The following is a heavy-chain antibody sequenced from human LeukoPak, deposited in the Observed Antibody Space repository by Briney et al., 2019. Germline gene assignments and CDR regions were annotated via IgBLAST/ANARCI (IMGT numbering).Heavy chain of an antibody. V-gene: IGHV3-30*04. CDR3: ARDFSVHYNGPFDY. CDR2: ISYDGSNK. J-gene: IGHJ4*02. CDR1: GFTFSSYA. D-gene: IGHD3-10*01. Sequence: PGGSLRLSCAASGFTFSSYAMHWVRQAPGKWLEWVAVISYDGSNKYYADSVKGRFTISRDNSKNTLYLQMNSLRAEDTAVYYCARDFSVHYNGPFDYWGQGTLVTVSS.